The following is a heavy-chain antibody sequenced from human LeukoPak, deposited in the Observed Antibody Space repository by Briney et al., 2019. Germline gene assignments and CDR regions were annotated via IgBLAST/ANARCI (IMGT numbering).Heavy chain of an antibody. V-gene: IGHV4-59*01. CDR3: AGRSARYFDS. D-gene: IGHD1-26*01. CDR1: GDSIDSYY. CDR2: VFYSGPT. Sequence: ALETLSLTCTVSGDSIDSYYWSWIRKPPGEGLQWIGYVFYSGPTNYDASLKSRVAISVDRSKNQFSLKLTSVSAADTAVYYCAGRSARYFDSWGQGTPVTVSS. J-gene: IGHJ4*02.